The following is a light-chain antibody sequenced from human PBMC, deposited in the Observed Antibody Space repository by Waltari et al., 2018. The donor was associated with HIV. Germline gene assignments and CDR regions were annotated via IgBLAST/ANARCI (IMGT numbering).Light chain of an antibody. CDR2: EVP. J-gene: IGLJ1*01. CDR1: SSNVGSDDL. V-gene: IGLV2-23*02. CDR3: CSCPRSGIRYV. Sequence: QSALTQPASVSGSPGQSITISCTGTSSNVGSDDLVSWYQQHPGEAPKLIIYEVPTRPSGVSNRFSGSKSGNTASLTISGLQAEDEADYYCCSCPRSGIRYVFGTGTKVTVL.